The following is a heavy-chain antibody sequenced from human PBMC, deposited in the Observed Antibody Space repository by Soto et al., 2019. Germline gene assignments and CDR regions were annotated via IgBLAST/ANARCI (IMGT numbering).Heavy chain of an antibody. CDR3: ARGGHRDSSGWYAEYFQH. Sequence: GESLKISCKGSGYSFTSYWIGWVRQMPGKGLEWMGIIYPGDSDTRYSPSFQGQVTISADKSISTAYLQWSSLKASDTAMYYCARGGHRDSSGWYAEYFQHWGQGTLVTVSS. CDR2: IYPGDSDT. D-gene: IGHD6-19*01. CDR1: GYSFTSYW. V-gene: IGHV5-51*01. J-gene: IGHJ1*01.